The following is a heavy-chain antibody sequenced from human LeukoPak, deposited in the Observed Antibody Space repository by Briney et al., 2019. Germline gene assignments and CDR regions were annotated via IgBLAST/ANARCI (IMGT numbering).Heavy chain of an antibody. CDR1: GFTFSSYA. D-gene: IGHD1-1*01. V-gene: IGHV3-23*01. J-gene: IGHJ4*02. Sequence: GGSLRLSCAASGFTFSSYAMSWVRQAPGKGLEWVSAISGSGGSTYYADSVKGRFTISRDNSKNTLYLQMNSLSAEDTAVYYCAKAVAEYNDYFDYWGQGTLVTVSS. CDR3: AKAVAEYNDYFDY. CDR2: ISGSGGST.